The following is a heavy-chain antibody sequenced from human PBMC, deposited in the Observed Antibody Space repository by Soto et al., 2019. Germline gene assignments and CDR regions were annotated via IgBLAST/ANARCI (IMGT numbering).Heavy chain of an antibody. V-gene: IGHV1-8*01. J-gene: IGHJ5*02. CDR2: MNPNSGNT. D-gene: IGHD3-3*01. CDR1: GYTFTSYD. CDR3: ARAGTITIFGVVIMPYNWFDP. Sequence: ASVKVSCKASGYTFTSYDINWVRQATGQGLEWMGWMNPNSGNTGYAQKFQGRVTMTRNTSISTAYMELSSLRSEDTAVYYCARAGTITIFGVVIMPYNWFDPWGQGTLVTVSS.